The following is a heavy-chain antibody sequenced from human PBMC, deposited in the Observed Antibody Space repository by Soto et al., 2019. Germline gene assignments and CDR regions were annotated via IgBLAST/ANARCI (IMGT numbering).Heavy chain of an antibody. J-gene: IGHJ6*02. D-gene: IGHD7-27*01. CDR1: GDSVSSNSAA. V-gene: IGHV6-1*01. Sequence: SQTLSLTCAISGDSVSSNSAAWNWIRQPPSRGLEWLGRTYYRSKWYNDYAVSVKSRITINPDTSKNQFSLQLNSVTPEDTAVYYCARETTGDNYGMDVWGQGTTVTVSS. CDR3: ARETTGDNYGMDV. CDR2: TYYRSKWYN.